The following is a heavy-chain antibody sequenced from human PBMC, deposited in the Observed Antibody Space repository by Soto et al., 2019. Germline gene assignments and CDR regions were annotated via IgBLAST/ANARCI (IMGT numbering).Heavy chain of an antibody. CDR1: GSSISSSSYY. J-gene: IGHJ4*02. CDR2: IYYSGST. CDR3: ARHDPSLVGKVDY. D-gene: IGHD2-2*01. V-gene: IGHV4-39*01. Sequence: SETLSLTCTVSGSSISSSSYYWGWIRQPPGKGLEWIGSIYYSGSTYYNPSLKSRVTISVDTSKNQFSLKLSSVTAADTAVYYCARHDPSLVGKVDYWGQGTLVTVSS.